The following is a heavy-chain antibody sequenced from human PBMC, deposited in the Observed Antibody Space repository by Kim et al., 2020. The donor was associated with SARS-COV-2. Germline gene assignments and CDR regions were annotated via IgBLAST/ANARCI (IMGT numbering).Heavy chain of an antibody. D-gene: IGHD6-13*01. CDR1: GFTFSSYA. V-gene: IGHV3-30*04. CDR3: ARDQGAAAGYYGMDV. J-gene: IGHJ6*02. CDR2: ISYDGSNN. Sequence: GGSLRLSCAASGFTFSSYAMHWVRQAPGKGLEWVAVISYDGSNNYYADSVKGRFTISRDNSKNTLYLQMNSLRAEDTAVYYCARDQGAAAGYYGMDVWGQGTTVTVSS.